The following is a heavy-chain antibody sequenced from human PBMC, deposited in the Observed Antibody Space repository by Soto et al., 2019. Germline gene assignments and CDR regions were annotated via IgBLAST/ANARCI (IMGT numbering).Heavy chain of an antibody. CDR1: GGTFSSYA. CDR3: ARGAVAGTRYYYYYCMDV. V-gene: IGHV1-69*06. D-gene: IGHD6-19*01. Sequence: QVQLVQSGAEVKKPGSSVKVSCKASGGTFSSYAISWVRQAPGQGLGWMGGIIPIFGTANYAQKFQGRVTITADKSTSTAYMELSSLRSEDTAVYYCARGAVAGTRYYYYYCMDVWGQGTTVTVSS. CDR2: IIPIFGTA. J-gene: IGHJ6*02.